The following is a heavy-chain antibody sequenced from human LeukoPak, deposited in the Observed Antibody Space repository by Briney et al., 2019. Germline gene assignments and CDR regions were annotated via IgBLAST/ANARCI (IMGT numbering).Heavy chain of an antibody. Sequence: PGGSLRLSCAASGFTFSSYGMHWVRQAPGKGLEWVAVIWYDGSNKYYADSVKGRFTISRDNSKNTLYLQMNSLRAEDTAVYYCAKDIVPAAHYYYYGMDVWGQGTTVTVSS. CDR1: GFTFSSYG. CDR2: IWYDGSNK. V-gene: IGHV3-30*02. CDR3: AKDIVPAAHYYYYGMDV. J-gene: IGHJ6*02. D-gene: IGHD2-2*01.